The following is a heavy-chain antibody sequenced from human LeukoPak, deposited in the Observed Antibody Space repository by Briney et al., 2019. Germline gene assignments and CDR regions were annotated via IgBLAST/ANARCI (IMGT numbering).Heavy chain of an antibody. V-gene: IGHV4-59*11. Sequence: SETLSLTCTVTGASISSHYWCWIRQTPGTGLEWIGDIYDRGSTTYNPSLKSRVSISVDTSRNQFSLNLRSVTAADTAVYYCAKIEVGRFEPWGQGTLVTVSS. CDR2: IYDRGST. D-gene: IGHD1-26*01. CDR3: AKIEVGRFEP. J-gene: IGHJ5*02. CDR1: GASISSHY.